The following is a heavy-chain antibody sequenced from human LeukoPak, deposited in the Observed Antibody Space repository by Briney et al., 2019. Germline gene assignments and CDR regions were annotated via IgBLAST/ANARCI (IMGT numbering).Heavy chain of an antibody. Sequence: TRGSSRLSCAASGFTFSSYAMSWVRQAPGKGLEWVSAISGSGGNTYYAGSVKGRSTISRDNSKNTLYLQMNSLRAEDTAVYYCARYYGSGSCWTDYWGQGTLV. J-gene: IGHJ4*02. CDR1: GFTFSSYA. V-gene: IGHV3-23*01. CDR3: ARYYGSGSCWTDY. CDR2: ISGSGGNT. D-gene: IGHD3-10*01.